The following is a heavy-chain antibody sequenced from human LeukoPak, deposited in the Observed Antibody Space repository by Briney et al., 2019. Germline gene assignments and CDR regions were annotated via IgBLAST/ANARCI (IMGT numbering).Heavy chain of an antibody. CDR3: ARTIGLMVYAGMLDWFDP. CDR2: IYYSGST. D-gene: IGHD2-8*01. J-gene: IGHJ5*02. V-gene: IGHV4-39*07. CDR1: GGSISSSSYY. Sequence: TSETLSLTCTVSGGSISSSSYYWGWIRQPPGKGLEWIGSIYYSGSTYYNPSLKSRVTMSVDTSKNQFSLKLSSVTAADTAVYYCARTIGLMVYAGMLDWFDPWGQGTLVTVSS.